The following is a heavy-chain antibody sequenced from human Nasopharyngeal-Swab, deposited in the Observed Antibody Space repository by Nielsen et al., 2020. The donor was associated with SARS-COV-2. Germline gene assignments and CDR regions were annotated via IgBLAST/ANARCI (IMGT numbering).Heavy chain of an antibody. V-gene: IGHV1-69*10. J-gene: IGHJ4*02. D-gene: IGHD3-22*01. CDR1: GDTFSRYG. CDR2: FIPTSDLT. CDR3: AIDSRTYFDTSGHLDY. Sequence: SVKVSCKASGDTFSRYGFSWVRQAPGQGLEWMGRFIPTSDLTNYAQPFQGRVTITADKSTSTTYMELSSLRSEDTAVYYCAIDSRTYFDTSGHLDYWGQGTLVTVSS.